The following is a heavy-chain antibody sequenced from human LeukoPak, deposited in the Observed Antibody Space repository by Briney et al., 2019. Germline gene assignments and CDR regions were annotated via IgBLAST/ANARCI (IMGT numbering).Heavy chain of an antibody. CDR2: INPNSGGT. CDR1: GYIFTDYY. J-gene: IGHJ4*02. V-gene: IGHV1/OR15-1*02. Sequence: ASVKVSCKASGYIFTDYYMHWVRQAPGQELGWMGRINPNSGGTNYAQKFQGRVTMTRDTSISTAYTELSSLRSDDTAVYYCARDQGIVATMVEYWGQGTLVTVSS. D-gene: IGHD5-12*01. CDR3: ARDQGIVATMVEY.